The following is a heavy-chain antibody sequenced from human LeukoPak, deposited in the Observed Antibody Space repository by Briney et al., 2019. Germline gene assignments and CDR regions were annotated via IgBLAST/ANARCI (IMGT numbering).Heavy chain of an antibody. J-gene: IGHJ4*02. CDR3: ARHGNAGHISGWPADY. D-gene: IGHD6-19*01. V-gene: IGHV4-34*01. CDR2: INHSGST. Sequence: SETLSLTCTVYGGSFSGYYWSWIRQPPGKGLEWIGEINHSGSTNYNPSLKSRVTISVDTSINQFSLKLRSVTAADTAVYYCARHGNAGHISGWPADYWGQGILVTVSS. CDR1: GGSFSGYY.